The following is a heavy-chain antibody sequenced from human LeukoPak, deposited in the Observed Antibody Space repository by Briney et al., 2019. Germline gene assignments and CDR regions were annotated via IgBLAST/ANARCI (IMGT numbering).Heavy chain of an antibody. CDR2: INHSGST. D-gene: IGHD3-3*01. Sequence: SETLSLTCAVYGGSFSGYYWSWIRQPPGRGLEWIGEINHSGSTNYNPSLKSRVTISVDTSKNQFSLKLSSVTAADTAVYYCARGFLEWPRYYYYGMDVWGQGTTVTVSS. CDR3: ARGFLEWPRYYYYGMDV. J-gene: IGHJ6*02. CDR1: GGSFSGYY. V-gene: IGHV4-34*01.